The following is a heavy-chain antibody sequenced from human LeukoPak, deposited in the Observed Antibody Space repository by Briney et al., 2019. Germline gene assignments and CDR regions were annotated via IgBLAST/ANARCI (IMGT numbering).Heavy chain of an antibody. J-gene: IGHJ4*02. CDR3: ARELADTAMVYFDY. D-gene: IGHD5-18*01. CDR2: INPNSGGT. V-gene: IGHV1-2*04. Sequence: GASVKVSCKASGYTFTGYYMHWVRQAPGRGLEWMGWINPNSGGTNYAQKFQGWVTMTRDTSISTAYMELSRLRSDDTAVYYCARELADTAMVYFDYWGQGTLVTVSS. CDR1: GYTFTGYY.